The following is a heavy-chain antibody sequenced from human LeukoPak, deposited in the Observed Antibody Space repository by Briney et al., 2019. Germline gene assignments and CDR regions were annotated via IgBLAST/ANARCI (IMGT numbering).Heavy chain of an antibody. V-gene: IGHV3-7*01. CDR3: VRAEYCGVNCYSFSQAEFYHH. Sequence: GGSLRLSCAASGFTFSNYWMTWVRQAPGKGLEWVASIKQDESEKYFVDSVKGRFSISRDNTKNSLYLQMNSLRAEDTAVYYCVRAEYCGVNCYSFSQAEFYHHWGQGTLVTVSS. D-gene: IGHD2-21*01. CDR2: IKQDESEK. J-gene: IGHJ1*01. CDR1: GFTFSNYW.